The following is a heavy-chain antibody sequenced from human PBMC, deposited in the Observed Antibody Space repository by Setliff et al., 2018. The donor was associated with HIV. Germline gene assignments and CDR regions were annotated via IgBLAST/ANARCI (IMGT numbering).Heavy chain of an antibody. Sequence: GSLSLSCAASGFTFRSYAMSWVRQAPGKGLEWVSVMSGSGVSTHYVDSVKGRFTISRDNSKNTLYLQMNTLRAEDTAIYYCAKQMKSMGPYDGFDIWGQGTMVTVSS. CDR3: AKQMKSMGPYDGFDI. V-gene: IGHV3-23*01. CDR2: MSGSGVST. D-gene: IGHD3-10*01. J-gene: IGHJ3*02. CDR1: GFTFRSYA.